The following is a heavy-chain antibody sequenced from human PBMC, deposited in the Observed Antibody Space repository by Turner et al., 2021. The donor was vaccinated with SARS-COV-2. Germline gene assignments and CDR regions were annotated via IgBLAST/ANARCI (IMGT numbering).Heavy chain of an antibody. J-gene: IGHJ4*02. CDR3: VRDGTQSSSLDN. CDR1: GFSFSSHG. V-gene: IGHV3-30*04. CDR2: ISYEGSDK. Sequence: QVKLLESGGRVVEPGSTLRLTCAASGFSFSSHGMHWVRQAPGMGLYWFAVISYEGSDKFYADSVKGRFTISRDNSKYKLFLEVNTLRADDTAIYYCVRDGTQSSSLDNWGQGTLVTVSS. D-gene: IGHD6-13*01.